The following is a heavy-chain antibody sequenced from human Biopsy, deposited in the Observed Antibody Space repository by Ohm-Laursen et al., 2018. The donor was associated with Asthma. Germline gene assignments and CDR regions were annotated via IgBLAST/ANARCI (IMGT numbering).Heavy chain of an antibody. CDR3: ARTYYDFLTGQVKDVFGV. CDR1: GYTFIGCH. V-gene: IGHV1-3*04. J-gene: IGHJ3*01. CDR2: DNTGNGDT. D-gene: IGHD3-9*01. Sequence: ASVKVSCKASGYTFIGCHIHWMRQAPGQGLEWMGWDNTGNGDTKNSQKFQGRVTITRDTSASTAYMELRSLRSEDTATYYCARTYYDFLTGQVKDVFGVWGQGTMVTVSS.